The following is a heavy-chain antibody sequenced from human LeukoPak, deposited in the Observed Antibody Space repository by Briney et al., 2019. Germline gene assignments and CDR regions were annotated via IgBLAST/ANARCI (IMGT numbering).Heavy chain of an antibody. Sequence: SETLSLTCTLSGDSISSSSYCWDWIRQPPGKGLEWIGNIYNSANTHYNPSLKTRITMSVDTSKNQFSLKLNSVTAADTGIYYCARHSRSAYTGYENAFDIWGQGTMVTVSS. D-gene: IGHD5-12*01. CDR2: IYNSANT. CDR1: GDSISSSSYC. J-gene: IGHJ3*02. CDR3: ARHSRSAYTGYENAFDI. V-gene: IGHV4-39*01.